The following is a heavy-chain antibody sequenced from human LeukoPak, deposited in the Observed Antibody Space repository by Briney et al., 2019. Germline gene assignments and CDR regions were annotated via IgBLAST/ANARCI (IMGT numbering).Heavy chain of an antibody. Sequence: GASVKVSCKASGGTFSSYAISWVRQAPGQGLEWMGGIIPIFGTANYAQKYQGRVTITTDESTSTAYMELSSLRSEDTAVYYCARGVSYDRGTDWFDPWGQGTLVTVSS. D-gene: IGHD3-22*01. CDR2: IIPIFGTA. CDR1: GGTFSSYA. CDR3: ARGVSYDRGTDWFDP. V-gene: IGHV1-69*05. J-gene: IGHJ5*02.